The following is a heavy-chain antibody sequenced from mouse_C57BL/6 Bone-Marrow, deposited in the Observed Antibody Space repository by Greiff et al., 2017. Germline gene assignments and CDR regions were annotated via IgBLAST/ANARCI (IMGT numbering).Heavy chain of an antibody. V-gene: IGHV5-9-1*02. CDR3: TRERDYYGSSLYWYFDV. Sequence: EVMLVESGAGLVKPGGSLKLSCAASGFTFSSYAMSWVRQTPEQRLEWVAYISSGGDYIYYADTVKGRFTFSRDNSRNTLYLQMSSLKSEDTATYDCTRERDYYGSSLYWYFDVWGTGTTVTVSS. CDR2: ISSGGDYI. D-gene: IGHD1-1*01. J-gene: IGHJ1*03. CDR1: GFTFSSYA.